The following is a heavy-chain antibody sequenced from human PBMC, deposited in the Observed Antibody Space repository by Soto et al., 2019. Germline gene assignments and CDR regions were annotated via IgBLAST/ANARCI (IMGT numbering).Heavy chain of an antibody. CDR3: ARYSSPDVLDY. V-gene: IGHV4-61*08. CDR1: GGSISSGGYY. Sequence: SETLSLTCTVSGGSISSGGYYWSWIRQHPGKGLEWIGYIYYSGSTNYNPSLKSRVTISVDTSKNQFSLKLSSVTAADTAVYYCARYSSPDVLDYWGQGTLVTVSS. J-gene: IGHJ4*02. CDR2: IYYSGST. D-gene: IGHD6-13*01.